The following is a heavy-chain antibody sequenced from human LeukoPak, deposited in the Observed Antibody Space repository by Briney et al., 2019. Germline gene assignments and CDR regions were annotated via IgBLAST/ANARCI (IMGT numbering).Heavy chain of an antibody. V-gene: IGHV1-18*01. Sequence: ASVKAPARPLVTPLPAMVSAGCDRPLDKGLSGWDAQKLQGRVTMTTDTSTSTAYMELRSLRSDDTAVYYCARDSFNWYGDYYFDYWGQGTLVTVSS. CDR3: ARDSFNWYGDYYFDY. D-gene: IGHD1-1*01. CDR1: VTPLPAMV. J-gene: IGHJ4*02.